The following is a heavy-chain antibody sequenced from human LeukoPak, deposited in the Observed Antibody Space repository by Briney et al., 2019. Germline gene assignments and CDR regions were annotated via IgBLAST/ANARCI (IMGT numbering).Heavy chain of an antibody. V-gene: IGHV3-64*01. CDR1: GFSFNTYA. D-gene: IGHD5-24*01. J-gene: IGHJ4*02. Sequence: GGSLRRYCAASGFSFNTYAMQWVRQAPGQGLDYVSAINHNGDRTYYANSVKGRFIISRDNSRKTLLLQMGSLRAEDTAVYYCARDSGGDAYNDYFDSWGQGTLVTVSS. CDR3: ARDSGGDAYNDYFDS. CDR2: INHNGDRT.